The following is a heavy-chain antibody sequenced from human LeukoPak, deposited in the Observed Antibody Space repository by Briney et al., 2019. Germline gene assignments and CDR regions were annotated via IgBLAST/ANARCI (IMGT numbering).Heavy chain of an antibody. CDR2: IYTSGST. J-gene: IGHJ4*02. V-gene: IGHV4-61*02. CDR1: GDSISSSSYY. CDR3: ARDYARFGIYYFDY. Sequence: SETLSLTCTVSGDSISSSSYYWGWIRQSPGKGLEWIGRIYTSGSTNYNPSLKSRVTISVDTSKNQFSLRLSSVTAADTAVYYCARDYARFGIYYFDYWGQGTQVTVSS. D-gene: IGHD3-10*01.